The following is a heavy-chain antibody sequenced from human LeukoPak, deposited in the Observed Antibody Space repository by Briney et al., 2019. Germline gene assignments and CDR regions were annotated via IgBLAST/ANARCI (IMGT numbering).Heavy chain of an antibody. CDR3: ARGELGGVARFDY. V-gene: IGHV4-31*03. J-gene: IGHJ4*02. D-gene: IGHD3-16*01. CDR1: GGSINSGGYY. Sequence: SETLSLTCTVSGGSINSGGYYWSWIRQHPGKGLEWIGYIYYSGSTYYNPFLKSRVTISVDTSKNQFSLMLNSVTAADTAVYSCARGELGGVARFDYWGQGTLVTASS. CDR2: IYYSGST.